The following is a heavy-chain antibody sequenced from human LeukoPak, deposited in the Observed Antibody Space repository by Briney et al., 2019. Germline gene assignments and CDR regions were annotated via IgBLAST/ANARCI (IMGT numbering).Heavy chain of an antibody. D-gene: IGHD6-13*01. J-gene: IGHJ1*01. CDR1: GFTSGDYA. V-gene: IGHV3-49*04. CDR3: TISSSWYSEYFQH. Sequence: GSLRLSCTASGFTSGDYAMSWVRQAPGEWPGWVGFIRSKAYGGTTEYAASVKGRFTISRDDSKSIAYLQMNSLKTEDTAVYYCTISSSWYSEYFQHWGQGTLVTVSS. CDR2: IRSKAYGGTT.